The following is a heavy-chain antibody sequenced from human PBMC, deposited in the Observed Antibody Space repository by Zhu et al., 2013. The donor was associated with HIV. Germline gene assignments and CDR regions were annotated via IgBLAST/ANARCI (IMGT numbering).Heavy chain of an antibody. D-gene: IGHD3-22*01. V-gene: IGHV1-46*01. CDR3: ARGGVIVVVINHQLDY. Sequence: QVRLVQSGAEVKKPGASVKVSCKASGYTFTSYYMHWVRQAPGQGLEWMGIINPSGGSTSYAQKFQGRVTMTRDTSTSTVYMELSSLRSEDTAVYYCARGGVIVVVINHQLDYWGQGTLVTVSS. CDR2: INPSGGST. CDR1: GYTFTSYY. J-gene: IGHJ4*02.